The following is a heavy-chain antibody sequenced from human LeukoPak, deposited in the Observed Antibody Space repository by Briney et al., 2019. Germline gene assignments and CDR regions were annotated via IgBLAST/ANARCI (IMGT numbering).Heavy chain of an antibody. V-gene: IGHV3-13*01. CDR2: IGTAGDT. J-gene: IGHJ4*02. CDR3: ARAFSGAGLSEFDY. D-gene: IGHD6-25*01. CDR1: GFTFSSYD. Sequence: PGGSLRLSCAASGFTFSSYDMHWVRQATGKGLEWVSAIGTAGDTYYPGALKSRLTISSENAKNSLYLHMNSLRVGDTAVYYCARAFSGAGLSEFDYWGQGTLVTVFS.